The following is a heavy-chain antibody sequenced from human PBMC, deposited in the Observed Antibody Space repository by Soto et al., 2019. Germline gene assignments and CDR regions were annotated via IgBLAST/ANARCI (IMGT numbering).Heavy chain of an antibody. D-gene: IGHD3-22*01. V-gene: IGHV3-13*04. J-gene: IGHJ4*02. CDR3: ARAIGPTLFDY. CDR2: IGTAGDT. CDR1: GFTFSSYD. Sequence: GGSLRLSCSASGFTFSSYDMHWVRQGPGKGLEWASAIGTAGDTNYAGSVKGRFTISRENAKNSLYLQMNSLRAGDTAIYFCARAIGPTLFDYWGQGTLVTVSS.